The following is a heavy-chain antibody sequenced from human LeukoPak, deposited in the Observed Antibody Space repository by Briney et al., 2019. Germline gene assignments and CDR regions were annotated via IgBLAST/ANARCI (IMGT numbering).Heavy chain of an antibody. CDR1: GYSFTSYW. D-gene: IGHD5-12*01. CDR3: ARRYSGYDLDPTRAGYYYYGMDV. V-gene: IGHV5-51*01. CDR2: IYPGDSDT. Sequence: GESLKISCKGSGYSFTSYWIGWVRQMPGKGLEWMGIIYPGDSDTRYSPSFQGQVTISADKSISTAYLQWSSLKASDTAMYYCARRYSGYDLDPTRAGYYYYGMDVWGQGTTVTVSS. J-gene: IGHJ6*02.